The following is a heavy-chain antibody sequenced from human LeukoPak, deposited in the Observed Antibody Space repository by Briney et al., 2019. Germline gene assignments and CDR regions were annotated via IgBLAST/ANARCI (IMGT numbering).Heavy chain of an antibody. CDR1: AFIFSGHW. J-gene: IGHJ3*02. CDR2: IKEDGSER. D-gene: IGHD5-24*01. CDR3: ARAGSWLQSGAFDI. Sequence: GGSLRLSCEGSAFIFSGHWMNWVRQTPGKGLEWVASIKEDGSERQYVDSVKGRFSISRDNTKGSLFLQLNSLRAEDTAVYYCARAGSWLQSGAFDIWGQGTMVTVSS. V-gene: IGHV3-7*03.